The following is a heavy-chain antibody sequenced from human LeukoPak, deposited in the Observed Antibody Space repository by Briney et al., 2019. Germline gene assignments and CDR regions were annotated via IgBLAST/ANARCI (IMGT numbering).Heavy chain of an antibody. Sequence: GGSLRLSCAASGFTFSSYWMHWVRQALGKGLVWVSRINSDGSSTSYADSVKGRFTISRDNAKNTLYLQMNSLRAEDTAVYYCARDAITNYYDSSGPDYWGQGTLVTVSS. D-gene: IGHD3-22*01. V-gene: IGHV3-74*01. J-gene: IGHJ4*02. CDR1: GFTFSSYW. CDR2: INSDGSST. CDR3: ARDAITNYYDSSGPDY.